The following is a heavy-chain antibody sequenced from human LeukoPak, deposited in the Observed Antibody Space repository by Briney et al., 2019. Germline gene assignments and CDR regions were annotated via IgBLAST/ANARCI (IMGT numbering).Heavy chain of an antibody. CDR2: INHSGST. J-gene: IGHJ4*02. V-gene: IGHV4-34*01. D-gene: IGHD1-1*01. Sequence: PSETLSLTCAVYGGSFSGYYWSWIRQPPGKGLEWIGEINHSGSTNYNPSLKSRVTISVDTSKNQFSLKLSSVTAADTAVYYCARGTRNWSEYHFDYWGQGTLVTVSS. CDR3: ARGTRNWSEYHFDY. CDR1: GGSFSGYY.